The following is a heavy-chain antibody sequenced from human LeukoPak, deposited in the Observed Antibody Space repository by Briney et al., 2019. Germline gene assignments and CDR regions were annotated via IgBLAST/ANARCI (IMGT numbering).Heavy chain of an antibody. CDR2: ISAYNGYT. Sequence: ASVKVSCKASGYTFTSYAISWVRQAPGQGLEWMGWISAYNGYTNYAQNLQGRVTMTTDTSTSTAYMELTSLRSDDTAVYYCARALARNVYNINCFDAWGQAILVTVSS. CDR3: ARALARNVYNINCFDA. V-gene: IGHV1-18*01. D-gene: IGHD5-24*01. CDR1: GYTFTSYA. J-gene: IGHJ5*02.